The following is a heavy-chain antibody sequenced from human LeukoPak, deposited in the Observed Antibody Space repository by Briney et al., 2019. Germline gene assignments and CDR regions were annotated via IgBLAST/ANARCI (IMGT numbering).Heavy chain of an antibody. CDR1: GFTVSSNY. Sequence: PGGSLRLSCAASGFTVSSNYMSWVRQAPGKGLEWVSVIYSGGSTYYADSVKGRFTISRDNSKNTLYLRMNSLRAEDTAVYYCAKAHSGSGGFDYWGQGTLVTVSS. D-gene: IGHD3-3*01. V-gene: IGHV3-66*01. J-gene: IGHJ4*02. CDR2: IYSGGST. CDR3: AKAHSGSGGFDY.